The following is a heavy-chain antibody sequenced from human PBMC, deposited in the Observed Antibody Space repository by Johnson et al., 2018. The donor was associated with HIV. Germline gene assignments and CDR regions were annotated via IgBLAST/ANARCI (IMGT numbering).Heavy chain of an antibody. D-gene: IGHD3-10*01. V-gene: IGHV3-66*01. CDR2: LYSGGST. CDR1: GFIVSSNY. J-gene: IGHJ3*02. Sequence: MQLVESGGGLVQPGGSLRLSCAASGFIVSSNYMSWVRQAPGKGLEWVSVLYSGGSTYYADYVKGRFSISRENSKNTLYLQMNSLRAEDTAVYFCARERHYYGSVRPRERQGDAFDIWGQGTMVTVAS. CDR3: ARERHYYGSVRPRERQGDAFDI.